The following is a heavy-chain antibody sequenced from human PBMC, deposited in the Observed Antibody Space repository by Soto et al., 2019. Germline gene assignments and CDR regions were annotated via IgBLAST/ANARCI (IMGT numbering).Heavy chain of an antibody. CDR1: GGSISGYY. D-gene: IGHD3-3*01. CDR2: IYYSGST. V-gene: IGHV4-59*01. J-gene: IGHJ4*02. Sequence: SETLSLTCTVSGGSISGYYWSWIRQSPGKRLEWIAYIYYSGSTNYNPSLKSRVTISVDTSKNQFSLEVTSVTAADTAVYYCARRDFWTGYYNYWGQGTLVTVSS. CDR3: ARRDFWTGYYNY.